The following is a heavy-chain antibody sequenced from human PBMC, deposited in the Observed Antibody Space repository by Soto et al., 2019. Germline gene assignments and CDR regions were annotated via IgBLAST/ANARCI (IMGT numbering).Heavy chain of an antibody. CDR1: GYTFTSYY. V-gene: IGHV1-46*01. CDR2: INPSGGST. D-gene: IGHD2-2*01. CDR3: ARVSCSSTSCYGRRAHHHSYYATDD. J-gene: IGHJ6*03. Sequence: ASVKVSCKASGYTFTSYYMHWVRQAPGQGLEWMGIINPSGGSTSYAQKFQGRVTMTRDTSTSTVYMELSSLRSEDTAVYYCARVSCSSTSCYGRRAHHHSYYATDDWRTGTTVTVSS.